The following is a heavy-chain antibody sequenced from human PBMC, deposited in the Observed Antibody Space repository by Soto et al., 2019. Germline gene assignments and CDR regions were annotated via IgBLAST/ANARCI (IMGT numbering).Heavy chain of an antibody. J-gene: IGHJ6*02. Sequence: QVQLVESGGGVVQPGRSLRLSCAASGFTFSRYDMHWFRQSPGKGLEWVAVIGYAGTNKYYADSVKGRFTVSRVNSKHTLYLQMNSLSPEDTAVYYCARVSGRYYASGTYVWHYYYGMAVWGQGPTVTVSS. CDR3: ARVSGRYYASGTYVWHYYYGMAV. V-gene: IGHV3-33*01. D-gene: IGHD3-10*01. CDR2: IGYAGTNK. CDR1: GFTFSRYD.